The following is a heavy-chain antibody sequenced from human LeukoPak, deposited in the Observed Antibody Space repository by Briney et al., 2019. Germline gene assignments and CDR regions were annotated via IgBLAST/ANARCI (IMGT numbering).Heavy chain of an antibody. CDR1: GFTFSSYE. D-gene: IGHD2-15*01. J-gene: IGHJ6*04. V-gene: IGHV3-48*03. CDR2: ISSSSSTI. Sequence: GGSLRLSCAASGFTFSSYEMNWVRQAPGKGLEWVSYISSSSSTIYYADSVKGRFTISRDNAKNSLYLQMNSLRAEDTAVYYCARNPPTRSRLLHYYYYGMDVWGKGTTVTVSS. CDR3: ARNPPTRSRLLHYYYYGMDV.